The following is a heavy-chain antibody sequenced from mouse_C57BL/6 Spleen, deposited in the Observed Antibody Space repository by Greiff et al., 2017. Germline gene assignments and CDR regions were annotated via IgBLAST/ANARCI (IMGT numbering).Heavy chain of an antibody. CDR2: IWSDGST. Sequence: VKLVESGPGLVAPSQSLSITCTVSGFSFTSYGVHWVRQPPGKGLEWLVVIWSDGSTTYNSALKSRLSISKDNSKSQVFLKMNSLQTDDTAMYYCARHGGYDYDDYYAMDYWGQGTSVTVSS. CDR1: GFSFTSYG. CDR3: ARHGGYDYDDYYAMDY. V-gene: IGHV2-6-1*01. J-gene: IGHJ4*01. D-gene: IGHD2-4*01.